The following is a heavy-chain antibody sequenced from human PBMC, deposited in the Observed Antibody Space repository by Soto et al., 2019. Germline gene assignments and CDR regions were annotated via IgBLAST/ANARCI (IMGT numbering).Heavy chain of an antibody. CDR2: ISGYNGNT. CDR1: GYTFSKYG. CDR3: ARAGLNDFGSGPDY. V-gene: IGHV1-18*01. J-gene: IGHJ4*02. D-gene: IGHD3-10*01. Sequence: QVQLVQSGAEVKKPGASVKVSCKASGYTFSKYGISWVRVAPGQGLEWMGWISGYNGNTNYAQKEQGRGTMTTDTSTSTVYMELRSLRSDDTAVYYCARAGLNDFGSGPDYWCQGTLVTVSS.